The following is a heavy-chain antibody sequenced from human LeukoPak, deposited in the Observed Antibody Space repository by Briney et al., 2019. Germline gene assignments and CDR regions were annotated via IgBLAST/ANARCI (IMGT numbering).Heavy chain of an antibody. CDR3: ARDDCSGGSCYHFDY. D-gene: IGHD2-15*01. Sequence: GGSLRLSCAASGFTFSSYAMSWVRQAPGKGLEWVSSISSSSSYRYYADSVKGRFTISRDNAKNSLYLQMNSLRAEDTAVYYCARDDCSGGSCYHFDYWGQGTLVTVSS. CDR2: ISSSSSYR. V-gene: IGHV3-21*01. CDR1: GFTFSSYA. J-gene: IGHJ4*02.